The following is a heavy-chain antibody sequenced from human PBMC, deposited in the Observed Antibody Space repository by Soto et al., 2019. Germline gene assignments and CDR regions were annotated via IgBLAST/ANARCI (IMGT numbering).Heavy chain of an antibody. Sequence: GESLKISCKGSGCSFTSYWMGWVRQMPGKGLXXXXIIYPGDSDTRYSPSFQGQVTISADKSISTAYLQWSSLKASDTAMYYCARGERPYYYGSGSYYMGPDFDYWGQGTLVTVSS. V-gene: IGHV5-51*01. CDR3: ARGERPYYYGSGSYYMGPDFDY. CDR1: GCSFTSYW. D-gene: IGHD3-10*01. J-gene: IGHJ4*02. CDR2: IYPGDSDT.